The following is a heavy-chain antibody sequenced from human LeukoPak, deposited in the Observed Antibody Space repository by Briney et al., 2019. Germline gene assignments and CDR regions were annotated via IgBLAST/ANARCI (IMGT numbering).Heavy chain of an antibody. Sequence: VASVKVSCKASGYTFTSYGISWVRQAPGQGLEWMGWISAYNGNTNYAQKLQGRVTMTTDTSTSTAYMELRSLRSDDTAVYYCARDREWELPVSARHWFDPWGQGTLVTVSS. D-gene: IGHD1-26*01. V-gene: IGHV1-18*01. CDR1: GYTFTSYG. CDR3: ARDREWELPVSARHWFDP. CDR2: ISAYNGNT. J-gene: IGHJ5*02.